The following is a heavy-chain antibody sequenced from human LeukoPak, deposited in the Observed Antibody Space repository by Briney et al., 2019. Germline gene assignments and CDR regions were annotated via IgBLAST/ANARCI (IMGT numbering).Heavy chain of an antibody. J-gene: IGHJ3*02. CDR1: GYTFNSYD. V-gene: IGHV1-8*01. CDR3: ARSSNQGYSSSWYHRPGAFDI. Sequence: SVKVSCKASGYTFNSYDINWVRQATGQGLEWMGWMNPNTGNTGYGERFQGRVTMTRDNSISTAYMELNSLTSEDTAVYYCARSSNQGYSSSWYHRPGAFDIWGQGTMVTVSS. D-gene: IGHD6-13*01. CDR2: MNPNTGNT.